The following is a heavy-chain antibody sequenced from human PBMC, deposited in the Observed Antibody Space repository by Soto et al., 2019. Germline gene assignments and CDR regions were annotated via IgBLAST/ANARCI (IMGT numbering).Heavy chain of an antibody. CDR1: GFTFSTYW. J-gene: IGHJ6*02. V-gene: IGHV3-74*01. CDR3: ARQWGDFWSGSYGLDV. D-gene: IGHD3-3*01. Sequence: GGSLRLSCVASGFTFSTYWMHWVRQAPGRGPVWVSRINTGGSHTDYADSVKGRFTISRDNAKNTLYLQMSRLGAEDTSVYYCARQWGDFWSGSYGLDVWGQGTTVTVSS. CDR2: INTGGSHT.